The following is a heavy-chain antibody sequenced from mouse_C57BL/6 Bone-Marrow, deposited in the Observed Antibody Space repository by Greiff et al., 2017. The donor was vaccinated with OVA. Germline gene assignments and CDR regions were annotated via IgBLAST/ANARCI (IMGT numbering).Heavy chain of an antibody. CDR1: GFTFSDFY. CDR3: ARDAGGNYEGGFAY. CDR2: SRNKANDYTT. Sequence: EVMLVESGGGLVQSGRSLRLSCATSGFTFSDFYMEWVRQAPGKGLEWIAASRNKANDYTTEYSASVKGRFIVSRDTSQSILYLQMNALRAEDTAIYYCARDAGGNYEGGFAYWGQGTLVTVSA. J-gene: IGHJ3*01. V-gene: IGHV7-1*01. D-gene: IGHD2-1*01.